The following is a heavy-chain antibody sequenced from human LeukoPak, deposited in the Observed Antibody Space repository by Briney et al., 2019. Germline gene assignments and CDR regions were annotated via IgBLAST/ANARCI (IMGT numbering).Heavy chain of an antibody. J-gene: IGHJ5*02. D-gene: IGHD2-2*01. V-gene: IGHV4-59*01. CDR1: GGSISSYY. CDR2: IYYSGST. Sequence: SSETLSLTCTVSGGSISSYYWSWIRQPPGKGLEWIGYIYYSGSTNYNPSLKSRVTISVDTSKNQFSLKLSSVTAADTAVYYCEREVVPAATSNTNNWFDPWGQGTLVTVSS. CDR3: EREVVPAATSNTNNWFDP.